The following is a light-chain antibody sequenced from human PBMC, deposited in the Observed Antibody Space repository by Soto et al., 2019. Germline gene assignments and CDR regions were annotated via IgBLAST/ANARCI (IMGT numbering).Light chain of an antibody. Sequence: DIQMTQSPSSLSASVGDRVTITCRASQGTSNYLAWYQQKPGKVPKLLIYAASTLQSGVPSRFRGSESGTYLALAINSLRPEDVATYYCQKYNRAPAWTFGQGTKVEIK. V-gene: IGKV1-27*01. J-gene: IGKJ1*01. CDR3: QKYNRAPAWT. CDR1: QGTSNY. CDR2: AAS.